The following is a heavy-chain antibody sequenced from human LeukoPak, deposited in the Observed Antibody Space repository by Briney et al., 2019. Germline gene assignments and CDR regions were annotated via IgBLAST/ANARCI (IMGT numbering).Heavy chain of an antibody. D-gene: IGHD6-13*01. J-gene: IGHJ6*03. V-gene: IGHV1-18*01. CDR1: GYTFTSYI. Sequence: VASVKVSCKASGYTFTSYIISWVRQAPGQGLEWMGWINAYNGNTDYAQRVQGRVTMTTDTSTSTAYMELRSPGSDDTAVYYCARDRHIAAAVYYYYMDVWGKGTPVTVSS. CDR3: ARDRHIAAAVYYYYMDV. CDR2: INAYNGNT.